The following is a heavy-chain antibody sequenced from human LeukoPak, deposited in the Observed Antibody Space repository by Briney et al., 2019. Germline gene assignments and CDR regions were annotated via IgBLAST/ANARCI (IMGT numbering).Heavy chain of an antibody. V-gene: IGHV3-9*01. D-gene: IGHD3-10*01. Sequence: GGSLRLSCAASGVTFDDYAMHWVRQAPGKGLEWVSGISWNSGSIGYADSVKGRFTLSRHNAKNSLYLQMNSLRAEDTAFYYCAKGFGLRYYYYMDVWGKGTTVTVSS. CDR3: AKGFGLRYYYYMDV. CDR1: GVTFDDYA. J-gene: IGHJ6*03. CDR2: ISWNSGSI.